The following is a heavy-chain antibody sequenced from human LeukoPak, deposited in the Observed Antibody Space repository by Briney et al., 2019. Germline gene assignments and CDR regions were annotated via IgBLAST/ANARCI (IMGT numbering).Heavy chain of an antibody. J-gene: IGHJ4*02. CDR3: ARGALIAAAGTNYLDY. D-gene: IGHD6-13*01. V-gene: IGHV3-23*01. CDR1: GFTFSSYA. Sequence: QAGGSLRLSCAASGFTFSSYAMSWVRQAPGKGLEWVSAISGSGGSTYYADSVKGRFTISRDNSKNTLYLQMNSLRAEDTAVYYCARGALIAAAGTNYLDYWGQGTLVTVSS. CDR2: ISGSGGST.